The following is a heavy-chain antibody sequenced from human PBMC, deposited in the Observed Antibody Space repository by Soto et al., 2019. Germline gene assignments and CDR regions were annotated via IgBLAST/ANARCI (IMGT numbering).Heavy chain of an antibody. V-gene: IGHV3-48*02. J-gene: IGHJ5*02. D-gene: IGHD1-26*01. CDR3: AREGGNLNWFDP. Sequence: GGSLRLSCTASGFTFGDYAMSWFRQAPGKGLEWLSYITREGTGISYADSVKGRFTISRDNAKNSLYLQMNSLRDEDTAVYYCAREGGNLNWFDPWGQGTLVTVSS. CDR1: GFTFGDYA. CDR2: ITREGTGI.